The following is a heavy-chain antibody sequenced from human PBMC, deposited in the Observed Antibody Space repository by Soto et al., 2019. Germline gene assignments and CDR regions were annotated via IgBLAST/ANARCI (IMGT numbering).Heavy chain of an antibody. CDR3: AKDNLRGSGSYYNPSRFDY. CDR2: ISGSGGST. J-gene: IGHJ4*02. V-gene: IGHV3-23*01. CDR1: GFTFSSYA. Sequence: LRLSCAASGFTFSSYAMSWVCQAPGKGLEWVSAISGSGGSTYYADSVKGRFTISRDNSKNTLYLQMNSLRAEDTAVYYCAKDNLRGSGSYYNPSRFDYWGQGTLVTVSS. D-gene: IGHD3-10*01.